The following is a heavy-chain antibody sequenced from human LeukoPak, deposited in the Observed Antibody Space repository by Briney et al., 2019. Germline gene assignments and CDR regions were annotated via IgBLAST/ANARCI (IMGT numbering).Heavy chain of an antibody. CDR1: GDSLSSGDYY. D-gene: IGHD3-9*01. J-gene: IGHJ5*02. Sequence: SETLSLTCTVSGDSLSSGDYYWSWIRQPAGKGLEWIGRISSSGSTNYNPSLKSRVTISVDTSKNQFSLKLSSVTAADTAVYYCARGFDYDILTGPYRGWFDPWGQGTLVTVSS. CDR3: ARGFDYDILTGPYRGWFDP. V-gene: IGHV4-61*10. CDR2: ISSSGST.